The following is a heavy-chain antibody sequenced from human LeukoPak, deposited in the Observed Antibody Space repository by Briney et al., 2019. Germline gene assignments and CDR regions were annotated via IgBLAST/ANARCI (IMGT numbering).Heavy chain of an antibody. V-gene: IGHV3-7*04. CDR3: VWGNSGSY. CDR2: IKPDGSDE. CDR1: GFTFSTYW. J-gene: IGHJ4*02. Sequence: PGGSLRLSCAASGFTFSTYWMNWVRQAPGKGLEWVANIKPDGSDENYVDSVKGRFTISRDSAKNSMFLEMSNLRDEDTAVYYCVWGNSGSYWGQGTLVTVSS. D-gene: IGHD3-10*01.